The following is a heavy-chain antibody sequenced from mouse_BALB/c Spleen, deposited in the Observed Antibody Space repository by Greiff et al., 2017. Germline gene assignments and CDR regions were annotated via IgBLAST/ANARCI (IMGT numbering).Heavy chain of an antibody. CDR3: ARDLLSYFDY. D-gene: IGHD6-1*01. Sequence: EVQLVESGGGLVKPGGSLKLSCAASGFTFSSYAMSWVRQTPEKRLEWVASISSGGSTYYPDSVKGRFTISRDNARNILYLQMSSLRSEDTAMYYCARDLLSYFDYWGQGTTLTVSS. V-gene: IGHV5-6-5*01. CDR2: ISSGGST. J-gene: IGHJ2*01. CDR1: GFTFSSYA.